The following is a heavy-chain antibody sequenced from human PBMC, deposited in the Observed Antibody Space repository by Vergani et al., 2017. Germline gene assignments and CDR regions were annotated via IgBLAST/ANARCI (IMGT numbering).Heavy chain of an antibody. CDR3: ARDRSSGWEHIFDY. V-gene: IGHV4-59*12. CDR2: IYYSGST. CDR1: GGSISSYY. D-gene: IGHD6-19*01. J-gene: IGHJ4*02. Sequence: QVQLQESGPGLVKPSETLSLTCTVSGGSISSYYWSWIRQPPGKGLEWIGYIYYSGSTYYNPSLKSRVTISVDTSKNQFSLKLSSVTAADTAVYYCARDRSSGWEHIFDYWGQGTLVTVSS.